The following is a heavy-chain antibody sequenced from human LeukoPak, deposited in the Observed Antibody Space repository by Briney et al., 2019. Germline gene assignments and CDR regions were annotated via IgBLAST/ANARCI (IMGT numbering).Heavy chain of an antibody. D-gene: IGHD3-9*01. J-gene: IGHJ6*02. V-gene: IGHV3-64*01. CDR3: ARDLYDIFTGYYPGYYYYYGMDV. Sequence: PGGSLRLSCAASGFTFSSYAMHWVRQAPGKGLEYFSAISLNGGNTYYAYSVKGRFTISRDNCKHTLNVQMGSLRGEDMAVYYCARDLYDIFTGYYPGYYYYYGMDVWGQGTTVTVSS. CDR1: GFTFSSYA. CDR2: ISLNGGNT.